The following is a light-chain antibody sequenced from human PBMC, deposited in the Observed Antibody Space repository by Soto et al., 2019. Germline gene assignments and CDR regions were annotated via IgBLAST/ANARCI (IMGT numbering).Light chain of an antibody. CDR2: EVS. J-gene: IGLJ1*01. CDR1: TSDIGHYNY. CDR3: SSYTRNSTYV. Sequence: SVVTQPASVSGSPGQSITISCTGTTSDIGHYNYVSWYQQYPGKAPKLFIYEVSNRPSGVSNRFSGSKSGNTASLTISGLQPEDEADYYCSSYTRNSTYVFGTGTKVTVL. V-gene: IGLV2-14*01.